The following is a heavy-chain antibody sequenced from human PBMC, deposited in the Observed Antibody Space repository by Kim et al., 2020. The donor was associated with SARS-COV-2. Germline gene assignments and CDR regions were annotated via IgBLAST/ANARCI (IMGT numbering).Heavy chain of an antibody. J-gene: IGHJ6*02. V-gene: IGHV1-2*04. CDR1: GYTFTGYY. D-gene: IGHD6-13*01. Sequence: ASVKVSCKASGYTFTGYYMHWVRQAPGQGLEWMGWINPNSGGTNYAQKFQGWVTMTRDTSISTAYMELSRLRSDDTAVYYCATSIAAAGTGPPLYYYYGMDVWGQGTTVTVSS. CDR2: INPNSGGT. CDR3: ATSIAAAGTGPPLYYYYGMDV.